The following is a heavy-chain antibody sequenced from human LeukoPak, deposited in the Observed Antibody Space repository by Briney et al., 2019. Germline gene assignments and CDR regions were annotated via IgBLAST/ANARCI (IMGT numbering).Heavy chain of an antibody. CDR1: GGVFRDFW. D-gene: IGHD3-9*01. J-gene: IGHJ5*02. V-gene: IGHV3-15*01. CDR2: IKSKVDGGTT. CDR3: VTDPPMTGGRWFDP. Sequence: GGSLRLSCTVSGGVFRDFWMTWVRQAPGKGPEWLGRIKSKVDGGTTDYAPAVKGRVTISRDDSRNTLSLQMNSLKVEDTAVYYCVTDPPMTGGRWFDPWGQGTLVTVSS.